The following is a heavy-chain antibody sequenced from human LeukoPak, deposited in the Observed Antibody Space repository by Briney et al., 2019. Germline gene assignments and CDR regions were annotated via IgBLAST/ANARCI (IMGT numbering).Heavy chain of an antibody. D-gene: IGHD3-10*01. CDR2: INHSGST. Sequence: GSLRLSCAASGFMFTSYWMSWIRQPPGKGLEWIGEINHSGSTNYNPSLKSRVTISVDTSKNQFSLKVSSVTAADTAVYYCARQVGDLRSSGTYYHYYYYYYYMDVWGKGTTVTISS. CDR3: ARQVGDLRSSGTYYHYYYYYYYMDV. V-gene: IGHV4-34*01. CDR1: GFMFTSYW. J-gene: IGHJ6*03.